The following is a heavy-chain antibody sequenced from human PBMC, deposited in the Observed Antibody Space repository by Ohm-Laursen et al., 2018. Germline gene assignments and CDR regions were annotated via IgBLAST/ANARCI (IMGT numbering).Heavy chain of an antibody. Sequence: SLRLSCTASGFTFSSSWMTWVRQAPGKGLEWVANIKEDGGAKYYVDSVNGRFTISRDNAKNSLYLQMDSLRVEDTAVYCCAKDDIRAYYPFWGQGTLVTVSS. J-gene: IGHJ4*02. D-gene: IGHD3-3*01. CDR3: AKDDIRAYYPF. V-gene: IGHV3-7*01. CDR2: IKEDGGAK. CDR1: GFTFSSSW.